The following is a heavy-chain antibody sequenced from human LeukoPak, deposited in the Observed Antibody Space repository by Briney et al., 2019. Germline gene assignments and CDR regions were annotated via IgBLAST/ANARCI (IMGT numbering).Heavy chain of an antibody. CDR1: GGSISSGGYY. J-gene: IGHJ4*02. CDR2: IYYSGST. V-gene: IGHV4-31*11. D-gene: IGHD3-22*01. Sequence: SETLSLTCAVYGGSISSGGYYWSWIRQHPGKGLEWIGYIYYSGSTYYNPSLKSRVTISVDTSKNQFSLKLSSVTAADTAVYYCAREWPSYYYDSSGIDYWGQGTLVTVSS. CDR3: AREWPSYYYDSSGIDY.